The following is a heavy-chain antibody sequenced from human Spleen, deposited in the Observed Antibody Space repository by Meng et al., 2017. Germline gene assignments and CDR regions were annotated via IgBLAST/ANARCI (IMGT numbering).Heavy chain of an antibody. J-gene: IGHJ4*02. V-gene: IGHV3-30*01. CDR1: GFTFSSNA. CDR2: ISYDGSNK. D-gene: IGHD7-27*01. Sequence: GESLKISCAASGFTFSSNAMHWVRQAPGKGLEWVAVISYDGSNKFYADSVKGRFTISRDNSKNTLDLQMNSLRAEDTAVYYCARQTGAYFDHWGQGTLVTVSS. CDR3: ARQTGAYFDH.